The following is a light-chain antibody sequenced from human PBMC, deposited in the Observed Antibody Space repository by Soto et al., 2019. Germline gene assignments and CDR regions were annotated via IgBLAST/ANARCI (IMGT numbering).Light chain of an antibody. CDR1: QSVGSD. J-gene: IGKJ4*01. Sequence: EIVLTQTPATLPVSPGERATLSWRASQSVGSDLAWYQQKPGQAPRLVIYDIFTRATGVPTRISGSGSGTEGTLTISSLQSEDSATYYGQQYNNSPLTGGGGTKVDIK. CDR2: DIF. CDR3: QQYNNSPLT. V-gene: IGKV3D-15*01.